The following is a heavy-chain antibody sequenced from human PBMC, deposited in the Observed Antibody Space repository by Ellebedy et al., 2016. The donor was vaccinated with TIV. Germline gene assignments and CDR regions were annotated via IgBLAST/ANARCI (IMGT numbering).Heavy chain of an antibody. CDR3: AKDYRSYTSSSYRDAFDI. Sequence: GESLKISCAASGLKFSRYGMSWVRQVPGKGLEWVSSISGGGGSVYDADSVKGRFTISRDNAKNTLYLQMNSLRTEDTAVYYCAKDYRSYTSSSYRDAFDIWGQGTMVTVSP. D-gene: IGHD6-6*01. CDR2: ISGGGGSV. J-gene: IGHJ3*02. CDR1: GLKFSRYG. V-gene: IGHV3-23*01.